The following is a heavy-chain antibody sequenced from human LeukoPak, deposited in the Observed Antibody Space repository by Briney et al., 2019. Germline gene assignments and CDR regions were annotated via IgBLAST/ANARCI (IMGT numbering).Heavy chain of an antibody. CDR2: INQDGSEK. Sequence: GGSLRLSCPASGFTFTNYWMSWVRQAPGKGLEWVANINQDGSEKFYVDSVTGRFTISRDNTKNSLYLQMNSLRAEDTAVYYCTKVRDYDGYFDYWGQGTLVTVSS. CDR3: TKVRDYDGYFDY. J-gene: IGHJ4*02. CDR1: GFTFTNYW. D-gene: IGHD3-22*01. V-gene: IGHV3-7*01.